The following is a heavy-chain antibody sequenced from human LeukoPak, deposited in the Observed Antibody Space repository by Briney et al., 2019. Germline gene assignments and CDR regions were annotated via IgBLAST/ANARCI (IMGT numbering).Heavy chain of an antibody. CDR1: GFTFSSYG. CDR3: AKDAYGSGSYFVY. V-gene: IGHV3-33*06. J-gene: IGHJ4*02. Sequence: GRSLRLSCAASGFTFSSYGMPWVRQPPGKGLEWVAVIWYDGSNKYYADSVKGRFTISRDNSKNTLYLQMNSLRAEDRAVYYCAKDAYGSGSYFVYWGQGTLVTVSS. CDR2: IWYDGSNK. D-gene: IGHD3-10*01.